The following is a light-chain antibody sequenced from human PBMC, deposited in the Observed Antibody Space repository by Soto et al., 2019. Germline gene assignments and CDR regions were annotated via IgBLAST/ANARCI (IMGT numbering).Light chain of an antibody. CDR2: AAS. V-gene: IGKV1-9*01. J-gene: IGKJ1*01. CDR3: QQYDVDSGT. Sequence: IQLTQSPSSLSASVGDKVTITCRASQDIGIYLAWYQQKPGKAPNLLIYAASSLQRGVPSRFSGSASGAEFTLTISSLQPDDFATYYCQQYDVDSGTFGQGTKVDIK. CDR1: QDIGIY.